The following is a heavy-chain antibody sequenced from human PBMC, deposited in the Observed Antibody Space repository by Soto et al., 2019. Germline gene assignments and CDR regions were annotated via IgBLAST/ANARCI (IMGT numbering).Heavy chain of an antibody. CDR1: GYTFNTYG. Sequence: ASLTVSCKASGYTFNTYGLIWVRYAPGQELEWIGCISAYNVNTNHAKKLEGRVTMTTDTSTSTSYMELRSLRSDDTSVYYCAREAAAGTPNWFDPWGQGTLVTVSS. V-gene: IGHV1-18*01. D-gene: IGHD6-13*01. CDR3: AREAAAGTPNWFDP. J-gene: IGHJ5*02. CDR2: ISAYNVNT.